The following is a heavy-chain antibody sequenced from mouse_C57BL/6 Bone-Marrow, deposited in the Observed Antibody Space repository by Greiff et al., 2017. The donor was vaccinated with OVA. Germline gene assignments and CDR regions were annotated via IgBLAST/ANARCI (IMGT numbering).Heavy chain of an antibody. J-gene: IGHJ3*01. CDR1: GYTFTDYY. D-gene: IGHD3-2*02. CDR3: ARWQLRLRAWFAY. V-gene: IGHV1-26*01. Sequence: EVQLQQSGPELVKPGASVKISCKASGYTFTDYYMNWVKQSHGKSLEWIGDINPNNGGTSYNQKFKGKATLTVDKSSSTAYMELRSLTSEDSAVYYCARWQLRLRAWFAYWGQGTLVTVSA. CDR2: INPNNGGT.